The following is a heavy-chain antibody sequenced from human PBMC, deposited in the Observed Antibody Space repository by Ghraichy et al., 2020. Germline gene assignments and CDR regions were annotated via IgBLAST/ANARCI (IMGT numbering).Heavy chain of an antibody. CDR2: ISGSGGST. CDR3: AKDQSRGEGAWVFDY. CDR1: GFTFSSYA. V-gene: IGHV3-23*01. D-gene: IGHD3-16*01. J-gene: IGHJ4*02. Sequence: GGSLRLSCAASGFTFSSYAMSWVRQAPGKGLEWVSAISGSGGSTYYADSVKGRFTISRDNSKNTLYLQMNSLRAEDTAVYYCAKDQSRGEGAWVFDYWGQGTLVTVSS.